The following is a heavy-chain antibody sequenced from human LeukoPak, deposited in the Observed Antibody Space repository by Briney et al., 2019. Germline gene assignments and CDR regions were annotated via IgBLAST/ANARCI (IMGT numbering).Heavy chain of an antibody. CDR1: GFTFSNYE. CDR2: ISGSGSGK. V-gene: IGHV3-48*03. CDR3: ARDRRLHN. D-gene: IGHD1-14*01. J-gene: IGHJ4*02. Sequence: GGSLRLSCAASGFTFSNYEMNWVRQAPGKGLEWVSYISGSGSGKYYSDSVKGRFTISRDNAKNSPYLQMNSLRAEDTATYYCARDRRLHNWGQGTLVTVSS.